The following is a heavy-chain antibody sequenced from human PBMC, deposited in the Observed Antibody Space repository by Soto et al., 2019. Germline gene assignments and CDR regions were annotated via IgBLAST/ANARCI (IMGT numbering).Heavy chain of an antibody. Sequence: QVQLVESGGGLVKPGGSLRLSCAASGFTSSDYYMSWIRQAPGKGLEWVSSISRSGTTIYYADSVKGRFTISRDNAKNSLDLQMNSLRAEDTAVYYCARDDRREGIQLWTRSRGQAGMDVWGQGTTVTVSS. CDR3: ARDDRREGIQLWTRSRGQAGMDV. J-gene: IGHJ6*02. V-gene: IGHV3-11*01. CDR1: GFTSSDYY. D-gene: IGHD5-18*01. CDR2: ISRSGTTI.